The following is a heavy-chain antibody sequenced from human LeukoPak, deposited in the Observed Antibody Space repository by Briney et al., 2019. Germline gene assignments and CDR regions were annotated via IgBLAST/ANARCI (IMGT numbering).Heavy chain of an antibody. D-gene: IGHD5-18*01. Sequence: PGGSLRLSCAASGFTFSSYAMSWVRQAPGKGLEWVSAISGSGGSTYYADSVKGRFTISRDNSKNTLYLQMNSLRAEDTAVYYCAKGGWGLQLWLLFEYWGQGALVTVSS. J-gene: IGHJ4*02. V-gene: IGHV3-23*01. CDR2: ISGSGGST. CDR3: AKGGWGLQLWLLFEY. CDR1: GFTFSSYA.